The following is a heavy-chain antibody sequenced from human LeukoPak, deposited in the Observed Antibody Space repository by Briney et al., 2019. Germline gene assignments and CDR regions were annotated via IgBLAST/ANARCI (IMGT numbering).Heavy chain of an antibody. Sequence: GESLKISCKGSGYIFTNYWIGWVRQMPGKGLEWMGFIYPGDSDTIYSPSFEAQVTISADKSITTAYLQWSSLKASDTAMYYCARHNRDDYHRNLDFWGQGTLVTVSS. V-gene: IGHV5-51*01. D-gene: IGHD5-24*01. CDR1: GYIFTNYW. CDR3: ARHNRDDYHRNLDF. CDR2: IYPGDSDT. J-gene: IGHJ4*02.